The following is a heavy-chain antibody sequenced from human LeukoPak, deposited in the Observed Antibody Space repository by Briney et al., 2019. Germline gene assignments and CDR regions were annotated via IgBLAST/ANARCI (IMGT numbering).Heavy chain of an antibody. V-gene: IGHV1-46*01. Sequence: ASVEVSCKASGYTFTNYYTHWVRQAPGQGLEWMGLSNPTGSSTNYAQKFRGRVTMTRDTSTTTVYMELSSLRSEDTAVYYCAREESGGYFDYWGQGTLVTVSS. J-gene: IGHJ4*02. CDR2: SNPTGSST. D-gene: IGHD2-8*02. CDR1: GYTFTNYY. CDR3: AREESGGYFDY.